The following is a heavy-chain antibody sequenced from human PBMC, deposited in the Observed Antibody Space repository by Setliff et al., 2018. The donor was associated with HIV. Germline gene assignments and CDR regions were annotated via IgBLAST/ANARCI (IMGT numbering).Heavy chain of an antibody. D-gene: IGHD3-3*01. Sequence: ASVKVSCKASGYTFTVYYMHWVRQAPGQGPEWMGWIIPKSGETSYAEKFRGRVTMTRDTSLSTAYMELSWLTSDDTAVYYCARVVDRDYDFWSAYEYWGQGTMVTVSS. CDR1: GYTFTVYY. CDR2: IIPKSGET. J-gene: IGHJ4*02. V-gene: IGHV1-2*02. CDR3: ARVVDRDYDFWSAYEY.